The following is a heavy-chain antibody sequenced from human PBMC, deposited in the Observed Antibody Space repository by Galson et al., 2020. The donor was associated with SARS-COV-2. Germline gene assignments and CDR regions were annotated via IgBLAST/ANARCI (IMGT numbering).Heavy chain of an antibody. V-gene: IGHV4-61*02. CDR3: ARSFLGTSGYVDDQDFDY. CDR2: IYTSGNT. Sequence: SETLSLPCTVSGGSISSGNYFWSWIRQPAGKGLEWIGRIYTSGNTNYNPSLKSRVTISVDTSKNQVSLKLSSVTAADTAVYYCARSFLGTSGYVDDQDFDYWGQGALVTVSS. J-gene: IGHJ4*02. D-gene: IGHD3-22*01. CDR1: GGSISSGNYF.